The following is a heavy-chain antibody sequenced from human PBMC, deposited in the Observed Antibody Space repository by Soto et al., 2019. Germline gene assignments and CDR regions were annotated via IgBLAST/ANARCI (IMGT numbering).Heavy chain of an antibody. CDR3: SHAFGGTSLPHHAFDV. V-gene: IGHV2-5*02. J-gene: IGHJ3*01. CDR2: IYWDDDQ. CDR1: GFSLSADGVG. Sequence: QITLKESGPTLVKPTQTLTLTCTFSGFSLSADGVGVGWIRQPPGKALEWLALIYWDDDQRYSPSLKTRLTHPPXTXTXXVVPPKANTHPLDQATYFRSHAFGGTSLPHHAFDVWGQGTVVTVSS. D-gene: IGHD3-16*01.